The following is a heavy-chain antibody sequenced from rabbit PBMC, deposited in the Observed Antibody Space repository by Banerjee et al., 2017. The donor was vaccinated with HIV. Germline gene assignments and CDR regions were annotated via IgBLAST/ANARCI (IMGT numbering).Heavy chain of an antibody. CDR3: ARDAGYAGSNL. J-gene: IGHJ4*01. D-gene: IGHD4-2*01. Sequence: QSLEESGGDLVKPGGTLTLTCKASGFSFSSSYWLCWVRQAPGKGLEWIACIGAGSTSTYYATWAKGRFTISKTSSTTVTLQMTSLTAADTATYFCARDAGYAGSNLWGQGTLVTVS. V-gene: IGHV1S40*01. CDR2: IGAGSTST. CDR1: GFSFSSSYW.